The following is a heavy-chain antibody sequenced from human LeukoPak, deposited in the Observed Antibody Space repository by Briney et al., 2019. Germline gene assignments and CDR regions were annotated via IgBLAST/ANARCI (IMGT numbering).Heavy chain of an antibody. V-gene: IGHV3-48*01. CDR2: ISHNNNTI. J-gene: IGHJ4*02. D-gene: IGHD6-19*01. Sequence: GGSLRLSCAASGFTFSSYSMNWVRQTPGKGLEWVSYISHNNNTIYYADSVKGRFTISRDNAKNSLYLQMNSLRAEDTAVYYCARRGAVAGTVDYWGQGTLVTVSS. CDR3: ARRGAVAGTVDY. CDR1: GFTFSSYS.